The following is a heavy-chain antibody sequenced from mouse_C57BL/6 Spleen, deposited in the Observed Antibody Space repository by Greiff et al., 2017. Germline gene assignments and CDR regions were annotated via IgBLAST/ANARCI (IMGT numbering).Heavy chain of an antibody. J-gene: IGHJ4*01. CDR2: INPSTGGT. D-gene: IGHD4-1*01. CDR1: GYSFTGYY. Sequence: EVQLQQSGPELVKPGASVKISCKASGYSFTGYYMNWVKQSPEKSLEWIGEINPSTGGTTYNQKFKAKATLTVDKSSSTAYMQLKSLTSEDSAVYYCANNWGAMDYWGQGTSVTVSS. CDR3: ANNWGAMDY. V-gene: IGHV1-42*01.